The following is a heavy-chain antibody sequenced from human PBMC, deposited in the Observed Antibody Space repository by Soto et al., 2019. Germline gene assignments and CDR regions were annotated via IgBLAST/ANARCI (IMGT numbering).Heavy chain of an antibody. CDR1: GYSFTSYW. CDR3: VRQGDFWSGYAPDYYYYGMDV. Sequence: PGESLKISCKGSGYSFTSYWISWVRQMPGKGLEWMERIDPSDSYTNYSPSFQGHVTISADKSISTAYLQWSSLKASDTAMYYCVRQGDFWSGYAPDYYYYGMDVWGQGTTVTVSS. D-gene: IGHD3-3*01. V-gene: IGHV5-10-1*01. CDR2: IDPSDSYT. J-gene: IGHJ6*02.